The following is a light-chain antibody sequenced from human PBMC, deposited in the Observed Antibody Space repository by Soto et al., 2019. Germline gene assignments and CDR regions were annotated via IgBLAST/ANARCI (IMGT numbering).Light chain of an antibody. J-gene: IGLJ1*01. CDR2: GST. CDR3: QSYDKSLSASV. V-gene: IGLV1-40*01. CDR1: GTSIGAGYD. Sequence: QSVLTQPASVSGSPGQSITISCTGSGTSIGAGYDVHWYQQLPGTAPKLLIYGSTNRPSGVPDRFSGSKSGTSASLAITGLHIEDEADYYCQSYDKSLSASVFGTGTKVTVL.